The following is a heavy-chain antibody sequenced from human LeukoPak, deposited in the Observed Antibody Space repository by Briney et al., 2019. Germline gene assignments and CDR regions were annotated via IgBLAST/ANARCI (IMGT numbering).Heavy chain of an antibody. CDR1: GYTFTGYY. Sequence: ASVKVSCKASGYTFTGYYMHWVRQATGQGLEWMGWMNPNSGNTGYAQKFQGRVTITRNTSISTAYMELSSLRSEDTAVYYCAREVAAARHAFDIWGQGTMVTVSS. CDR3: AREVAAARHAFDI. J-gene: IGHJ3*02. CDR2: MNPNSGNT. D-gene: IGHD6-13*01. V-gene: IGHV1-8*03.